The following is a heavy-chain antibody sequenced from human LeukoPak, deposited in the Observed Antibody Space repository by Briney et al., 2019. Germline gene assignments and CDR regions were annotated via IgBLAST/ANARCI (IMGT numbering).Heavy chain of an antibody. D-gene: IGHD6-25*01. CDR1: GGSISSYY. CDR3: ARASSGYSQFD. Sequence: SETLSLTCTVSGGSISSYYWSWIRQPPGKGLEWIGYIYYSGGTNYNPSLKSRVTISVDTSRNQFSLKLSSVTAADTAVYYCARASSGYSQFDWGQGTLVTVSS. J-gene: IGHJ4*02. V-gene: IGHV4-59*01. CDR2: IYYSGGT.